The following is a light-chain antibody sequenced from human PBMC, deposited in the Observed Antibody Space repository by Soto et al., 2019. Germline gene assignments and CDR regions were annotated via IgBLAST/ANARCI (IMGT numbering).Light chain of an antibody. CDR1: QSVSSY. J-gene: IGKJ2*01. Sequence: EIVLTQSPATLSLSPGERATLSCRASQSVSSYLAWYQQKPGQAPRLLIYDASNRATGIPARFSGSGSGTDFTLTISTLEPEDFAVYYCLQRSNWPPRYTFGQGTELEIK. CDR3: LQRSNWPPRYT. V-gene: IGKV3-11*01. CDR2: DAS.